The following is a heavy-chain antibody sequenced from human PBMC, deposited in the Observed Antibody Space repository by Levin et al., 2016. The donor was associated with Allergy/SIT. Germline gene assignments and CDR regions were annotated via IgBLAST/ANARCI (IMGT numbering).Heavy chain of an antibody. Sequence: GSLRLSCTVSGGSIDTTDYYWGWVRQPPGQGLEWIGTIYYSGLTYYNPSLKSRLTMSVDTSRNQFSLKLSSVTAADTAVYYCARLAFTRNWYMIQHFQHWGQGALVTVSS. V-gene: IGHV4-39*01. CDR1: GGSIDTTDYY. CDR2: IYYSGLT. D-gene: IGHD1-1*01. CDR3: ARLAFTRNWYMIQHFQH. J-gene: IGHJ1*01.